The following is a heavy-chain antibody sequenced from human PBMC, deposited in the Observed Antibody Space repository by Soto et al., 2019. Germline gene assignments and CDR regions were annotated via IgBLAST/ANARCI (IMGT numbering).Heavy chain of an antibody. CDR2: IIPIFGTA. J-gene: IGHJ6*02. D-gene: IGHD5-12*01. CDR1: GGTFSSYA. CDR3: ARVRYSGYDPDTPTSYYYGMDV. V-gene: IGHV1-69*13. Sequence: GASVKVSCKASGGTFSSYAISWVRQAPGQGLEWMGGIIPIFGTANCAQKFQGRVTITADESTSTAYMELSSLRSEDTAVYYCARVRYSGYDPDTPTSYYYGMDVWGQGTTVTVSS.